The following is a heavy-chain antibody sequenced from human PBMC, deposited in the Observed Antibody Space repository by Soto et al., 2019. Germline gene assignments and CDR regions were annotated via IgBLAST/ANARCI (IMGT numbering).Heavy chain of an antibody. D-gene: IGHD2-21*02. V-gene: IGHV3-23*01. CDR3: AKVVTGSNYGYFDL. J-gene: IGHJ2*01. Sequence: EVQLLESGGGLEQPGGSLRLSCAASGFTFSSYAMSWVRQTPGKGLEWVSGITGSGGSTYYADSVKGRFTISRDNSKNTLDLQMNSLRAEDTAVYYCAKVVTGSNYGYFDLWGRGTLVTVSS. CDR2: ITGSGGST. CDR1: GFTFSSYA.